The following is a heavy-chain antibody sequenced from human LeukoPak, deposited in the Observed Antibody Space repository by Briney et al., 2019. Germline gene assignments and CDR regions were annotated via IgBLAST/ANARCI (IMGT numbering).Heavy chain of an antibody. V-gene: IGHV3-23*01. J-gene: IGHJ4*02. D-gene: IGHD3-3*01. CDR1: GFTFSSYA. CDR3: AKDLELRFLEWLRPFDY. CDR2: ISGSGGST. Sequence: GGSLRLSCAASGFTFSSYAMSWVRQAPGKGLEWVSAISGSGGSTYYADSVKGRFTIPRDNSKNTLYLQMNSLRAEDTAVYYCAKDLELRFLEWLRPFDYWGQGTLVTVSS.